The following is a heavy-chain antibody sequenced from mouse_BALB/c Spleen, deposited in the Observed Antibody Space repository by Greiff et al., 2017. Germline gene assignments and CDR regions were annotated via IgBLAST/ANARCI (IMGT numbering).Heavy chain of an antibody. CDR1: GFTFSSYA. Sequence: DVKLVESGGGLVKPGGSLKLSCAASGFTFSSYAMSWVRQTPEKRLEWVATISSGGSYTYYPDSVKGRFTISRDNAKNTLYLQMSSLRSEDTAMYYCARSMIRGYAMDYWGQGTSVTVSS. CDR3: ARSMIRGYAMDY. V-gene: IGHV5-9-3*01. D-gene: IGHD2-4*01. J-gene: IGHJ4*01. CDR2: ISSGGSYT.